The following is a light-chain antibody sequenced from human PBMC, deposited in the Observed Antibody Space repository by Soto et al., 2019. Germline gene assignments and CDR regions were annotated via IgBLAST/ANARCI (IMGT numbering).Light chain of an antibody. Sequence: EIVLTQSPGTLSLSPGERATLSCRASQSVSSSYLAWYQQKPGQAPRLLISGASSTATGVPERSSGNGSGTHFTLTIGIVEADDFAVYYCSPYGSSHIFGGATKVEIK. J-gene: IGKJ4*01. CDR1: QSVSSSY. CDR3: SPYGSSHI. CDR2: GAS. V-gene: IGKV3-20*01.